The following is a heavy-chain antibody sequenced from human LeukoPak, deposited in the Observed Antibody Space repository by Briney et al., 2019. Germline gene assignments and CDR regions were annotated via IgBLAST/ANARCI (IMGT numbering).Heavy chain of an antibody. J-gene: IGHJ4*02. D-gene: IGHD3-16*01. Sequence: GGSLRLSCEVSGFTFSTYWMNWVRQAPGKGLEWVATIKQDGSETYYVGSVKGRFTISRDNATNSLYLQMNSLRAEDTAVYYYARSGIAFAGVTSFGHWGQGTLVTVSS. V-gene: IGHV3-7*01. CDR2: IKQDGSET. CDR1: GFTFSTYW. CDR3: ARSGIAFAGVTSFGH.